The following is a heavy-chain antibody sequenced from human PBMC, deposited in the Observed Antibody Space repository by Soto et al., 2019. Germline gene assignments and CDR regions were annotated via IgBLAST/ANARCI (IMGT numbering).Heavy chain of an antibody. CDR1: GFTFSNFA. V-gene: IGHV3-23*01. CDR3: ARGTYGSWTVLEYFGS. D-gene: IGHD3-10*01. CDR2: ISGSGGIT. Sequence: EVQLLESEGGLVQPGGSLRLSCAASGFTFSNFAMSWVRQAPGKGLDWVSAISGSGGITYYADSVKGRFTISRDNSKNILSLHMNRLGAEDTAVYSSARGTYGSWTVLEYFGSWGEGSLVTVSS. J-gene: IGHJ1*01.